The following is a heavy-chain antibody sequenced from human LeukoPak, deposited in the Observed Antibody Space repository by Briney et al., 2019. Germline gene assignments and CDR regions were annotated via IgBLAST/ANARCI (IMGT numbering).Heavy chain of an antibody. CDR3: ARDYKYAFDN. V-gene: IGHV3-48*01. J-gene: IGHJ4*02. Sequence: GGSLRLSCAASGFTFSAYSMNWVRQAPGKGLEWISYIGISSGNTKYADSVKGRFTISGDKAKNSLYLQMNSLRVEDTAVYYCARDYKYAFDNWARGPWSPSPQ. D-gene: IGHD5-24*01. CDR2: IGISSGNT. CDR1: GFTFSAYS.